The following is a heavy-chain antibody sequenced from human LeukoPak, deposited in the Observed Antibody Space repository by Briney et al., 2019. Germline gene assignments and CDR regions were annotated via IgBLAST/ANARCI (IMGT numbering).Heavy chain of an antibody. J-gene: IGHJ4*02. Sequence: ASVKVSCKASGYTFTGYYMHWVRQAPGQGPEWMGRINPNSGGTNYAQKFQGRVTMTRDTSISTAYMELSRLRSDDTAVYYCARWGIAAAGTGFWGQGTLVTVSS. CDR3: ARWGIAAAGTGF. V-gene: IGHV1-2*06. CDR2: INPNSGGT. CDR1: GYTFTGYY. D-gene: IGHD6-13*01.